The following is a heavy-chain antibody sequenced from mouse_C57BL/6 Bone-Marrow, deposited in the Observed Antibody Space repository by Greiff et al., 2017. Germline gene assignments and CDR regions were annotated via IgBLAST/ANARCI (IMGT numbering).Heavy chain of an antibody. CDR3: AGGGNPYAMDY. D-gene: IGHD2-1*01. CDR1: GYTFTDYT. J-gene: IGHJ4*01. CDR2: IYPRDGST. V-gene: IGHV1-78*01. Sequence: VQLQQSDAELVKPGASVKISCKVSGYTFTDYTIHWMKQRPEQGLEWLGYIYPRDGSTKYNEKFKGKATLTADKSSSTAYMQLNSLTSEDSAVYFCAGGGNPYAMDYWGQGTSVTVSS.